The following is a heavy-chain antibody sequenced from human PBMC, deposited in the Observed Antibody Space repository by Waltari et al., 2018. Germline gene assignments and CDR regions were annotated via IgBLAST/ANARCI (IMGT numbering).Heavy chain of an antibody. CDR3: AKADYYDSSQDLGD. J-gene: IGHJ4*02. CDR1: GFSFSCYA. CDR2: ISGSGGRT. Sequence: EVQLLESGGGLVQPGGSLRLSCSASGFSFSCYAMTGVRQATGKGQEWDSAISGSGGRTYYADSVKGRFTISRDNSKNTLYQQMNSLRAEDTAVDYCAKADYYDSSQDLGDWGQGTLVTVSS. D-gene: IGHD3-22*01. V-gene: IGHV3-23*01.